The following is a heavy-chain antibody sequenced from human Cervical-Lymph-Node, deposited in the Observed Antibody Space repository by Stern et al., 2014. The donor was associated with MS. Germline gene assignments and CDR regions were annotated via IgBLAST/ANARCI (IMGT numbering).Heavy chain of an antibody. CDR2: ISWNSGSI. Sequence: EVQLVESGGGLVQPGRSLRLSCAASGFTFDDYAMHWVRQAPGKGLEWVSGISWNSGSIGYADSVKGRFTISRDNAKNSLYLQMNSLRAEDTALYYCAKASDPLGSGSYLDYWGQGTLVTVSS. CDR3: AKASDPLGSGSYLDY. D-gene: IGHD3-10*01. CDR1: GFTFDDYA. J-gene: IGHJ4*02. V-gene: IGHV3-9*01.